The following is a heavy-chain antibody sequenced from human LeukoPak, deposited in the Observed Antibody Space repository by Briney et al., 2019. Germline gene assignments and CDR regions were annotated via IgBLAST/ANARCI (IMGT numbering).Heavy chain of an antibody. J-gene: IGHJ4*02. V-gene: IGHV3-30*04. D-gene: IGHD3-10*01. CDR1: GFTFSSYA. CDR2: ISYDGSNK. CDR3: ATPQGWFGEYHHGGIDY. Sequence: GGSLGLSCAASGFTFSSYAMHWVRQAPGKGLEWVAVISYDGSNKYYADSVKGRFTISRDNSKNTLYLQMNSLRAEDTAVYYCATPQGWFGEYHHGGIDYWGQGTLVTVSS.